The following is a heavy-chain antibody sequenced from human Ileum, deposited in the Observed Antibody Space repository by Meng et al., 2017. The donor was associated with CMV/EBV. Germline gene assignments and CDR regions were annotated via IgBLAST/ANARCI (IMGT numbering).Heavy chain of an antibody. D-gene: IGHD2-21*02. CDR3: TKYCGGDCYRGND. CDR1: GLTCGSFG. V-gene: IGHV3-30*18. J-gene: IGHJ4*02. Sequence: VDDGLTCGSFGVDWFRQATGKGLEWVAGISYDGSYIRYADSVRGRFTISRDNSKSTLFLQMNSLRPEDTAVYYSTKYCGGDCYRGNDWGQGTLVTVSS. CDR2: ISYDGSYI.